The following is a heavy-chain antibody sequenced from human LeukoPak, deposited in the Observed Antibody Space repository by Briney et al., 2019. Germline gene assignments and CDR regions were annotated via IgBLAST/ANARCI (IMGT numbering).Heavy chain of an antibody. CDR1: GGSISSYY. V-gene: IGHV4-4*07. J-gene: IGHJ5*02. CDR2: ISSSGSA. Sequence: SETLSLTCTVSGGSISSYYWNWIRQPARKGLEWIGRISSSGSANYNPSLKSRVTLSVDTSKNQFSLKLSSVTAADTAVYYCARLSLQLTGYCSSTSCLNWFDPWGQGTLVTVSS. CDR3: ARLSLQLTGYCSSTSCLNWFDP. D-gene: IGHD2-2*01.